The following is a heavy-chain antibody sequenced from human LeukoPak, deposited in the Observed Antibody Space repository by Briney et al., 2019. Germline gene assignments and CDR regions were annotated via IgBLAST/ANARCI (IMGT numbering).Heavy chain of an antibody. CDR1: GFTFSSYD. J-gene: IGHJ2*01. CDR3: ARVQGLDFRWYFDL. Sequence: PGGSLRLSCAASGFTFSSYDMHWVRQATGKGLEWVSAIGTAGDTYYPGSVKGRFTISRENAKNSLYLQMNSLRAGDTAVYYRARVQGLDFRWYFDLWGRGTLVTVSS. CDR2: IGTAGDT. V-gene: IGHV3-13*01.